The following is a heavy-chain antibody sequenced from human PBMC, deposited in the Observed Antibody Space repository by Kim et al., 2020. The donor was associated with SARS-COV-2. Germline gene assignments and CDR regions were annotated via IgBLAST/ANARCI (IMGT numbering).Heavy chain of an antibody. CDR1: GGSISSYY. V-gene: IGHV4-59*08. J-gene: IGHJ6*01. CDR2: IYYSGST. Sequence: ETLSLTCTVSGGSISSYYWSWIRQPPGKGLEWIGYIYYSGSTNYNPSLKSRVTISVDTSKNQFSLKLSSVTAADTAVYYCARSIAVAASYYYYGMDVW. D-gene: IGHD6-19*01. CDR3: ARSIAVAASYYYYGMDV.